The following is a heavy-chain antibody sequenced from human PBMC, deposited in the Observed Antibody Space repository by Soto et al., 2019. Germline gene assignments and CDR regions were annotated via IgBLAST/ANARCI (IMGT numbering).Heavy chain of an antibody. CDR1: GGTFSSYA. CDR3: ARGGYSINGANLLASSGLDG. CDR2: IVPLFRTT. J-gene: IGHJ6*04. V-gene: IGHV1-69*06. D-gene: IGHD5-12*01. Sequence: ASVKVSCTTSGGTFSSYAISWVRQAPGQGLEWMGGIVPLFRTTNYAQKFQGRVTITADTSTYTVYMELSGLRSGDTAVYYCARGGYSINGANLLASSGLDGWGKGQRVTVSS.